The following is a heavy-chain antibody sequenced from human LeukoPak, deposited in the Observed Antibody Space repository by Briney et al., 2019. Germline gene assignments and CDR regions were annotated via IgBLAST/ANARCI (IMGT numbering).Heavy chain of an antibody. Sequence: PGRSLRLSCTASGFTFGDYAMSWVRQAPGKGLEWVGFIRSKAYGGTTEYAASVKGRFTISRDDSKSIAYLQMNGLKTEDTAVYYCTRDRRGAGDAFDYWGQGTLVTVSS. V-gene: IGHV3-49*04. CDR2: IRSKAYGGTT. CDR3: TRDRRGAGDAFDY. J-gene: IGHJ4*02. D-gene: IGHD7-27*01. CDR1: GFTFGDYA.